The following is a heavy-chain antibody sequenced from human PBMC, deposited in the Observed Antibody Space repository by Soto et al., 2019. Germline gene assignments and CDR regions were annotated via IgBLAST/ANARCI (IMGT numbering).Heavy chain of an antibody. Sequence: SVKVSCKASHYTFTSYGINWVRQAPGQGLEWMGGIIPIFGTANYAQKFQGRVTITADESTSTAYMELSSLRSEDTAVYYCARASLCSGGSCYPYYFVYWGQGTLVTVSS. CDR2: IIPIFGTA. CDR1: HYTFTSYG. D-gene: IGHD2-15*01. CDR3: ARASLCSGGSCYPYYFVY. V-gene: IGHV1-69*13. J-gene: IGHJ4*02.